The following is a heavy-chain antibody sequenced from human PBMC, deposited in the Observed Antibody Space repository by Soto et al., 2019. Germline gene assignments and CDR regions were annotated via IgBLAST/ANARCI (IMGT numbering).Heavy chain of an antibody. V-gene: IGHV1-2*02. CDR1: GYTFTGFY. J-gene: IGHJ4*02. CDR3: ARDLAGDDYFDY. D-gene: IGHD6-19*01. Sequence: ASVKVSCKASGYTFTGFYMHRVRQAPGQGLEWMGWINPNSGGTSYAQKFQGRVTMTRDTSISTVSMELNRLRSDDTAVYYCARDLAGDDYFDYWGQGTLVTVSS. CDR2: INPNSGGT.